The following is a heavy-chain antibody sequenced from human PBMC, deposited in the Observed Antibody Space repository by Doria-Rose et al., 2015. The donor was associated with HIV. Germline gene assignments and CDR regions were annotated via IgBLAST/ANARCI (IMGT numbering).Heavy chain of an antibody. J-gene: IGHJ4*02. CDR1: GGSISHYY. Sequence: QVQLQESGPGLVKPSETLSLTCSVSGGSISHYYWSWIRQPPGKGLEYIGDIFYTGSTNYSPSLKSRVSMSIDTSKNKFSLRLSSVTAADTAVYYCARVLRGTYGYWGQGTLVSVSS. V-gene: IGHV4-59*01. D-gene: IGHD3-16*01. CDR2: IFYTGST. CDR3: ARVLRGTYGY.